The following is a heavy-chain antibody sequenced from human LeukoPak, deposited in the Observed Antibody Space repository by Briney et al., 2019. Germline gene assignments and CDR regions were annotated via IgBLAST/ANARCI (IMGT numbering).Heavy chain of an antibody. CDR3: AKDRSIAAGDDAFDI. D-gene: IGHD6-13*01. Sequence: GGSLRLSCAASGFTFSSYAMNWVRQAPGKGLEWVSQISGSGISTYYADSVKGRFTFSRDNSKNTLYLQMNSLRAEDTAVYYCAKDRSIAAGDDAFDIWGQGTMVTVSS. CDR2: ISGSGIST. V-gene: IGHV3-23*01. CDR1: GFTFSSYA. J-gene: IGHJ3*02.